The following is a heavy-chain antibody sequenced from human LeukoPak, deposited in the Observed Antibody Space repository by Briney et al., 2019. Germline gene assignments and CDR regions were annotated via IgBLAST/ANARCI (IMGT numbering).Heavy chain of an antibody. V-gene: IGHV3-23*01. J-gene: IGHJ5*02. CDR3: AKTLKPKVVPALFDP. CDR1: GFTFSTYA. Sequence: QPGGSLRLSCAASGFTFSTYAMNWVRQAPGKGLEWVSGISGSGGSTYHADSVKGRFTISRDSSKNTVYLQMNSLRAEDTAVYYCAKTLKPKVVPALFDPWGQGTLVTVSS. CDR2: ISGSGGST. D-gene: IGHD2-2*01.